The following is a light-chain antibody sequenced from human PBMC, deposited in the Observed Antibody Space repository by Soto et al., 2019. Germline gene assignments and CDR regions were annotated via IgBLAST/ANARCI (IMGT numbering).Light chain of an antibody. CDR1: SSDVGGYNY. J-gene: IGLJ1*01. V-gene: IGLV2-14*01. CDR3: SSYTSSSPYV. Sequence: QSALTQPASVSGSPGQSITISCTGTSSDVGGYNYVSWYQQNPGKAPKLMIYDVSNRPSGVSNRFSGSKSGNTASLTISGLQAEDEADYYCSSYTSSSPYVFGTGTKLTVL. CDR2: DVS.